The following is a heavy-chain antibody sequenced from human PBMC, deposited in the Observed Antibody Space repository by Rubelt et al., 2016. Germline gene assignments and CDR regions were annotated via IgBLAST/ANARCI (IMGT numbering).Heavy chain of an antibody. D-gene: IGHD3-22*01. V-gene: IGHV4-34*01. CDR3: AREIPLDSSGPLGDY. J-gene: IGHJ4*02. Sequence: QVQLQQWGAGLLKPSETLSLTCAVYGGSFIGYYWSWIRQPPGKGLEWIGEINHRGSTNYNPSLKSRVPISLDKSKNQFSLKLTSVTAADTAVYYCAREIPLDSSGPLGDYWGQGTLVTVSS. CDR2: INHRGST. CDR1: GGSFIGYY.